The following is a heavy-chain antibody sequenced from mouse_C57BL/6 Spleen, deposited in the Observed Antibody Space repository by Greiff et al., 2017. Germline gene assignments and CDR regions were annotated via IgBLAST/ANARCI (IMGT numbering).Heavy chain of an antibody. V-gene: IGHV1-26*01. J-gene: IGHJ3*01. CDR1: GYTFTDYY. D-gene: IGHD1-1*01. CDR2: INPNNGGT. Sequence: EVQLQQSGPELVKPGASVKISCKASGYTFTDYYMNWVKQSHGKSLEWIGDINPNNGGTSYNQKFKGKATLTVDKSSSTAYMELRSLTSEDSAVYYCASLYYYGSSPFAYWGQGTLVTVSA. CDR3: ASLYYYGSSPFAY.